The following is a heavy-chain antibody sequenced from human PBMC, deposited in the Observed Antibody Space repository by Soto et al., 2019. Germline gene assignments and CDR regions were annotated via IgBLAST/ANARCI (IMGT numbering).Heavy chain of an antibody. CDR1: GYTFTSYD. J-gene: IGHJ5*02. CDR2: MNPNSGNT. Sequence: ASVKVSCKASGYTFTSYDINWVRQATGQGLEWMGWMNPNSGNTGYSQKFQGRVTITRDTSVSTAYMELSSLRSEDTAVYYCARREYSGYGTRWFDPWGQGTLVTVSS. CDR3: ARREYSGYGTRWFDP. V-gene: IGHV1-8*01. D-gene: IGHD5-12*01.